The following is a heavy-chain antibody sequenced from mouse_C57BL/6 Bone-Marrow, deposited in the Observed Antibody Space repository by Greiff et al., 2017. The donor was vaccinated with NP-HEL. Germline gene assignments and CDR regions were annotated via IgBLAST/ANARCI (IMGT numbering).Heavy chain of an antibody. V-gene: IGHV5-6*01. CDR1: GFTFSSYG. CDR2: ISSGGSYT. CDR3: ARHNYCSSYAMDY. Sequence: EVQGVESGGDLVKPGGSLKLSCAASGFTFSSYGMSWVRQTPDKRLEWVATISSGGSYTYYPDSVKGRFTISRDNAKNTLYLQMSSLMSEDTAMYYCARHNYCSSYAMDYWGQGTSVTVSS. D-gene: IGHD1-1*01. J-gene: IGHJ4*01.